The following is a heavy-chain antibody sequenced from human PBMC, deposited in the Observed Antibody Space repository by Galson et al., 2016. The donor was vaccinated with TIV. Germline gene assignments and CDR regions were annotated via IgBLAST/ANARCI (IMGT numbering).Heavy chain of an antibody. J-gene: IGHJ4*02. CDR2: IGGIGTSP. Sequence: SLRLSCAASGFTFSAYAVNWVRQAPGKGLEWVSGIGGIGTSPYYAGSVKGRFTISRDNSRNTLYLQMNSLRAEDTALYYCAKDAQWLPAAYFDYWGQGTLVTVSS. CDR1: GFTFSAYA. CDR3: AKDAQWLPAAYFDY. V-gene: IGHV3-23*01. D-gene: IGHD6-19*01.